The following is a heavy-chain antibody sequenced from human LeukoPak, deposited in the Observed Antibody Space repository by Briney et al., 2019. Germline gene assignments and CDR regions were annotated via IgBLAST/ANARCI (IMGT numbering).Heavy chain of an antibody. V-gene: IGHV4-59*01. Sequence: SETLSLTCTVSGGSISSYYWSWIRQPPGKGLEWIGYIYYSGSTNYNPSLKSRVTISVDTSKNQFSLKLSSVTAADTAVYYCARRGIAAGYYYMDVWGKGTTVTVSS. J-gene: IGHJ6*03. D-gene: IGHD6-13*01. CDR1: GGSISSYY. CDR2: IYYSGST. CDR3: ARRGIAAGYYYMDV.